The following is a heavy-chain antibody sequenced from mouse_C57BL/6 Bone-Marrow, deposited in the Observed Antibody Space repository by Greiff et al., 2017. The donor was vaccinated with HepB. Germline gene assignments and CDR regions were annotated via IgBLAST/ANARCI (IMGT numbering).Heavy chain of an antibody. J-gene: IGHJ4*01. CDR1: GFTFSDFY. V-gene: IGHV7-1*01. D-gene: IGHD1-1*01. Sequence: EVKLVESGGGLVQSGRSLRLSCATSGFTFSDFYMEWVRQAPGKGLEWIAASRNKANDYTTEYSASVKGRFIVSRDTSQSILYLQMNALRAEDTAIYYCARDASTTRAMDYWGQGTSVTVSS. CDR2: SRNKANDYTT. CDR3: ARDASTTRAMDY.